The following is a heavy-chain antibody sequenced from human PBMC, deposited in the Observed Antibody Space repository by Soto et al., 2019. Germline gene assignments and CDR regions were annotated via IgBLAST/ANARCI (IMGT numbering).Heavy chain of an antibody. CDR2: INPNSGGT. V-gene: IGHV1-2*02. Sequence: GASVKVSCKASGYTFTGYYMHWVRQAPGQGLEWMGWINPNSGGTNYAQKFQGRVTMTRDTSISTAYMELSRLRSDDTAVYYCARGMSALYDILTGYHPVPYWGQGTLVTVPQ. J-gene: IGHJ4*02. CDR1: GYTFTGYY. CDR3: ARGMSALYDILTGYHPVPY. D-gene: IGHD3-9*01.